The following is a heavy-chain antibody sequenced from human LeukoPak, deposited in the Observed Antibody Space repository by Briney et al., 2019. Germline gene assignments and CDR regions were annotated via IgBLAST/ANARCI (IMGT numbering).Heavy chain of an antibody. V-gene: IGHV1-2*02. CDR1: GYTFSGYY. CDR2: INPNSGGT. J-gene: IGHJ4*02. D-gene: IGHD2-15*01. CDR3: ARLEEIVVVVAATPGY. Sequence: ASVNVSCKASGYTFSGYYMHWVRQAPGQGLEWMGWINPNSGGTNYAQKFQGTVTMPRNTSSSTAYMELSRLRSDDTAVYYCARLEEIVVVVAATPGYWGQGTLVTVSS.